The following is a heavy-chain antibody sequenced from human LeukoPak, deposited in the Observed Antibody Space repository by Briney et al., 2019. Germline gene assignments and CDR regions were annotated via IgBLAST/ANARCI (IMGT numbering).Heavy chain of an antibody. J-gene: IGHJ4*02. D-gene: IGHD3-9*01. CDR1: GFTFSSHG. CDR2: IYSAGST. V-gene: IGHV3-53*01. Sequence: GGSLRLSCAASGFTFSSHGMNWVRQAPGKGLEWVSLIYSAGSTYYADSVKGRFTISRDNSKNTVYLQMNSLRVEDTAVYYCARAPLLYFDWCYFDYWGQGTLVTVSS. CDR3: ARAPLLYFDWCYFDY.